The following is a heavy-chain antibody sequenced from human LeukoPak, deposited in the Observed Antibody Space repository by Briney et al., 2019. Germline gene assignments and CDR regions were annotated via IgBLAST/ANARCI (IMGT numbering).Heavy chain of an antibody. CDR1: GFTLRSYD. Sequence: PGGSLRLSCAASGFTLRSYDMSWVRQAPGKGLEWVAATSGSGVNSYYADSVRGRFTISRDNSQNTLYLQMDSLRAEDTALYYCAKEYSGYDFDYWAREPWSPSPQ. J-gene: IGHJ4*02. CDR2: TSGSGVNS. D-gene: IGHD5-12*01. CDR3: AKEYSGYDFDY. V-gene: IGHV3-23*01.